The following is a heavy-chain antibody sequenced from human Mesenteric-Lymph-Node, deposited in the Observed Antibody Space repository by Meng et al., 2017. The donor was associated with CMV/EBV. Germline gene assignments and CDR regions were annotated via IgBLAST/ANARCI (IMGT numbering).Heavy chain of an antibody. CDR3: ARVVRGPGPQRRFRAFHL. J-gene: IGHJ3*01. V-gene: IGHV4-59*01. Sequence: SETLSLTCTVSGDSMISNSGTSYYWNWIRQSPGKGLEWLGYVYYTGSVDQNPSVRGRITFAVDTSKNQFSLNLSAVTAADTAVYYCARVVRGPGPQRRFRAFHLWGQGTLVTVSS. D-gene: IGHD3-10*02. CDR1: GDSMISNSGTSYY. CDR2: VYYTGSV.